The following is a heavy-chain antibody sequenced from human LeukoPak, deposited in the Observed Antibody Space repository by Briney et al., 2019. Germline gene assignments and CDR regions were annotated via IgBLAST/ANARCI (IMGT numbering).Heavy chain of an antibody. CDR1: GDSISRYY. Sequence: PSETLSLTCTVSGDSISRYYWSWIRQPAGKGLEWIGRIYNGGIITYNPSLKSRVTMSIDTSINQFSLRLRFVTAADTAVYYCASLQKYSSSFNPLYYYYYMDVWGKGTTVTISS. J-gene: IGHJ6*03. CDR2: IYNGGII. D-gene: IGHD6-13*01. V-gene: IGHV4-4*07. CDR3: ASLQKYSSSFNPLYYYYYMDV.